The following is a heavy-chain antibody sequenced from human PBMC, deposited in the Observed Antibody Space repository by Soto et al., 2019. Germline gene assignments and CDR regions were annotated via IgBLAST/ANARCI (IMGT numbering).Heavy chain of an antibody. J-gene: IGHJ4*02. CDR3: ARGQSYDILTGYYFPLDY. CDR1: GGSFSGYY. V-gene: IGHV4-34*01. CDR2: INHSGST. D-gene: IGHD3-9*01. Sequence: ASETLSLTCAVYGGSFSGYYWSWIRQPPGKGLEWIGEINHSGSTNYNPSLKSRVTISVDTSKNQFSLKLSSVTAADTAVYYCARGQSYDILTGYYFPLDYWGQGTLVTVSS.